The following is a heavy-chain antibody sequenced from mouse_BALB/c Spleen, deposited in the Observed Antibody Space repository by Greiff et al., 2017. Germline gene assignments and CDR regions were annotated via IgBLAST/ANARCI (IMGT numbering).Heavy chain of an antibody. J-gene: IGHJ4*01. D-gene: IGHD2-4*01. V-gene: IGHV1-4*02. CDR1: GYTFTSYT. CDR3: ARSTMITTGGYAMDY. CDR2: INPSSGYT. Sequence: QVQLQQSAAELARPGASVKMSCKASGYTFTSYTMHWVKQRPGQGLEWIGYINPSSGYTEYNQKFKDKTTLTADKSSSTAYMQLSSLTSEDSAVYYCARSTMITTGGYAMDYWGQGTSVTVSS.